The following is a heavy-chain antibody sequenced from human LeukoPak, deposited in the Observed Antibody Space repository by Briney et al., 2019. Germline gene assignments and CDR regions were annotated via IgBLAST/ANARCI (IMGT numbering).Heavy chain of an antibody. CDR1: GFTFSNYG. D-gene: IGHD4-11*01. CDR2: IRYDGNNK. Sequence: GGSLRLSCAPSGFTFSNYGTHWVRQAPDKGLEWVAFIRYDGNNKYSPDSVKGRFTISRDNSKNTLYLQMNSLRAEDTAVYYCAKDWTTVGNGDPYYFDYWGQGTLVTVSS. J-gene: IGHJ4*02. V-gene: IGHV3-30*02. CDR3: AKDWTTVGNGDPYYFDY.